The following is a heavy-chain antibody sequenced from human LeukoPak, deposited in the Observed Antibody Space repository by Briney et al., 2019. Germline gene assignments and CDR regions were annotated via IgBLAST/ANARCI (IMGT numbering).Heavy chain of an antibody. D-gene: IGHD2-2*02. J-gene: IGHJ4*02. CDR1: GFTFSSYG. CDR3: AKGYCSSTSCYTDGY. Sequence: GRSLRLSCAASGFTFSSYGMHWVRQAPGKGLEWVAVISYDGSNKYYADSVKGRFTISRDNSKNTLYLQMNSLRAEDTAVYYCAKGYCSSTSCYTDGYWGQGTLVTVSS. CDR2: ISYDGSNK. V-gene: IGHV3-30*18.